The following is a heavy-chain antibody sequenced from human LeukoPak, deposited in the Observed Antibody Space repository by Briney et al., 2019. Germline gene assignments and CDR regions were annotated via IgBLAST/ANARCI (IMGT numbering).Heavy chain of an antibody. CDR1: GFTFSSYW. D-gene: IGHD1-26*01. J-gene: IGHJ3*02. Sequence: SGGSLRLSCAASGFTFSSYWMHWVRQAPGKGLVWVSRIQTDGSSTNYADSVKGRFTISRDDAKNTLYLQMNSLRAEDTAVYYCARADSPGATPAIFAFDIWGQGTMVTVSS. CDR3: ARADSPGATPAIFAFDI. CDR2: IQTDGSST. V-gene: IGHV3-74*01.